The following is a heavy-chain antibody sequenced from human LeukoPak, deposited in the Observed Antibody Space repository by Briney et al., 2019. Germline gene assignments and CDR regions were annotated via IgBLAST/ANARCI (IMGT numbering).Heavy chain of an antibody. D-gene: IGHD6-19*01. V-gene: IGHV3-9*01. CDR2: ISWNSGSI. CDR3: AKDIGSSGSVDY. Sequence: GRSLRLSCAASGFTFDDYAMHWVRQAPGKGLEWVSGISWNSGSIGYADSVKGRFTISRDNAKNSLYLQMNSLRAEDTALYYCAKDIGSSGSVDYWGQGTLVTASS. J-gene: IGHJ4*02. CDR1: GFTFDDYA.